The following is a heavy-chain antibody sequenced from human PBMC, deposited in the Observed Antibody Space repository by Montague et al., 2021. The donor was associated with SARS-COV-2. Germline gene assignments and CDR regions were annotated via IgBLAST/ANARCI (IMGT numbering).Heavy chain of an antibody. D-gene: IGHD3-3*01. V-gene: IGHV4-39*01. CDR3: ARRASRCITMFGVDTASYYFDY. Sequence: SETLSLTCTVSGGSISSTSYYWGWIRQPPGKGLEWIGSINYRGSTHYNPSLKSRVTISVDTSKNQFSLELSSVTAADTAVYYCARRASRCITMFGVDTASYYFDYWGQGTLVTVSS. J-gene: IGHJ4*02. CDR1: GGSISSTSYY. CDR2: INYRGST.